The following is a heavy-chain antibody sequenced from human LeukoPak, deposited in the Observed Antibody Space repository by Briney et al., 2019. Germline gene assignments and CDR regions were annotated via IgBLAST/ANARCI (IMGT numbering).Heavy chain of an antibody. Sequence: SETLSLTCTVSGGSISSYYWSWIRQPAGKGLEWIGRIYTSGSTNYNPSLKSRVTMSVDTSKNQFSLKLSSVTAADTAVYYCARADGVYTGTTGPPNWFDPWGQGTLVTVSS. J-gene: IGHJ5*02. CDR3: ARADGVYTGTTGPPNWFDP. D-gene: IGHD1-1*01. CDR2: IYTSGST. CDR1: GGSISSYY. V-gene: IGHV4-4*07.